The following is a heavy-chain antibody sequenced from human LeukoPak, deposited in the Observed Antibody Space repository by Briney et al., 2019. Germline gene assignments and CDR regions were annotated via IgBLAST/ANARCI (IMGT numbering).Heavy chain of an antibody. D-gene: IGHD6-19*01. CDR2: LYSGGST. Sequence: ETLSLTCAVYGGSFSGYYWSWVRQAPGKGLEWVSVLYSGGSTYYADSVKGRFTISRDNSKNTLYLQMNSLRAEDTAVYYCARSPIAVAGQNTFDDWGQGTLVTVSS. J-gene: IGHJ4*02. CDR1: GGSFSGYY. V-gene: IGHV3-66*01. CDR3: ARSPIAVAGQNTFDD.